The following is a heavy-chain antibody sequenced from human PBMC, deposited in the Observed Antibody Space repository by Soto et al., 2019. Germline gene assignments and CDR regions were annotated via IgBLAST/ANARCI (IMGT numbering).Heavy chain of an antibody. D-gene: IGHD3-3*01. CDR2: ISPTNGRT. V-gene: IGHV3-23*01. CDR3: AQDGREWTPQA. Sequence: EVQLLESGGGLVQPGGSLRLSCAASGFTFSTYAMTWVRQAPGKGLEWVSTISPTNGRTYYAYSVRGRCTISRDNSRNTLYLQVDSLRVDDTAVYYCAQDGREWTPQAWGQGTLVTVSS. CDR1: GFTFSTYA. J-gene: IGHJ5*02.